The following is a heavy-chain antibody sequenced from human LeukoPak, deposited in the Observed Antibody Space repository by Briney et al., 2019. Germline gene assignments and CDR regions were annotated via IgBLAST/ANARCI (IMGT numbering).Heavy chain of an antibody. CDR3: AISLTRTSDY. Sequence: GGSLRLSCAASGFTFTSYWMHWVRQGPGKGLVCVSRINSDGKSTTYADSVKGRFTISRDNTKNTLYLEMNSLRAEDTAVYYCAISLTRTSDYWGQGTLVTVSS. J-gene: IGHJ4*02. D-gene: IGHD1-7*01. V-gene: IGHV3-74*01. CDR1: GFTFTSYW. CDR2: INSDGKST.